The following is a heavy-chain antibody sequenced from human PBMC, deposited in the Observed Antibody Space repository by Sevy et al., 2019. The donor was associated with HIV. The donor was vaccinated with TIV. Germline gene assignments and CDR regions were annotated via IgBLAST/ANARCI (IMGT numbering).Heavy chain of an antibody. CDR2: ISSSGSSA. Sequence: GGSLRLSCSASGFTFSGSALHWVRQAPGKGLEYVSVISSSGSSAYYAESVRGRFTISRDNSKKTLYLQMRSLRAEDTAVYYCVKDSIFYDSSSGYRPFYYYGMDVWGQGTSVTVSS. D-gene: IGHD3-3*01. J-gene: IGHJ6*02. V-gene: IGHV3-64D*09. CDR1: GFTFSGSA. CDR3: VKDSIFYDSSSGYRPFYYYGMDV.